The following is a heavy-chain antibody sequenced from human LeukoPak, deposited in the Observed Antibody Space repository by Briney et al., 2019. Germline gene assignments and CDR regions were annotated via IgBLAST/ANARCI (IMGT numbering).Heavy chain of an antibody. CDR3: ARAITIFDYYYMDV. CDR2: MNPKSGNT. Sequence: ASVKVSCNNSGDTFTTYDINWVRQATGQGLEWMGWMNPKSGNTVYAQKFQGRLTLTRDISISTAYMELSSLRSEDTAVYFCARAITIFDYYYMDVWGKGTTVTVSS. V-gene: IGHV1-8*01. D-gene: IGHD3-3*01. CDR1: GDTFTTYD. J-gene: IGHJ6*03.